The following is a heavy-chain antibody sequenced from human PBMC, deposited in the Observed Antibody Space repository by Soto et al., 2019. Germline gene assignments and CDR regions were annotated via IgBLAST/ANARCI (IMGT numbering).Heavy chain of an antibody. CDR2: INHSGST. D-gene: IGHD3-3*01. V-gene: IGHV4-34*01. CDR1: GGSFSGYY. Sequence: SETLSLTCAVYGGSFSGYYWSWIRQPPGKGLEWIGEINHSGSTNYNPPLKSRVTISVDTSKNQFSLKLSSVTAADTAVYYCARGYYDFWSGYWAYYYYGMDVWGQGTTVTVSS. J-gene: IGHJ6*02. CDR3: ARGYYDFWSGYWAYYYYGMDV.